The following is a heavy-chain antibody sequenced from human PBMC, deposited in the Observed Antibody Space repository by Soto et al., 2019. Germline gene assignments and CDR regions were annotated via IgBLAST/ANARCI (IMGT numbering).Heavy chain of an antibody. CDR1: GGSISSYY. V-gene: IGHV4-59*08. Sequence: SETLSLTCTVSGGSISSYYWSWIRQPPGKGLEWIGYIYYSGSTNYNPSLKSRVTISVDTSKNQFSLKLSSVTAADTAVYYCARHGRNYDILTGYSTQYYFDYWGQGTLVTVSS. CDR3: ARHGRNYDILTGYSTQYYFDY. J-gene: IGHJ4*02. CDR2: IYYSGST. D-gene: IGHD3-9*01.